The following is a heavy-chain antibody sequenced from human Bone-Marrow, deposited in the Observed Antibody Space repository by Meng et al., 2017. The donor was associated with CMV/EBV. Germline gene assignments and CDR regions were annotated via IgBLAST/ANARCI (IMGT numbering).Heavy chain of an antibody. Sequence: ASVKVSCKTSGYTFATYGISWVRQDPGQGLEWMGWISTFNANTNYAQNLQGRVTMTTDKSTTTVYMELRSMTSDDTAVYYCARGVGASKVSNFDYWGQGTLVTVSS. CDR1: GYTFATYG. D-gene: IGHD1-26*01. CDR3: ARGVGASKVSNFDY. CDR2: ISTFNANT. V-gene: IGHV1-18*01. J-gene: IGHJ4*02.